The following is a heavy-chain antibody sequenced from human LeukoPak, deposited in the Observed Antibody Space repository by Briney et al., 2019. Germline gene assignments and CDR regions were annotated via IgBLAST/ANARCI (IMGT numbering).Heavy chain of an antibody. Sequence: SETLSLTCTVSGGSISSYYWIWIRQRQGLGLEWIGYIYYSGSTNFNPSLESRVTISVDTSKNQFSLKMSSVTAADTAVYFCARGGPPGYYYDYYMDVWGKGTTVTISS. V-gene: IGHV4-59*01. CDR1: GGSISSYY. J-gene: IGHJ6*03. CDR3: ARGGPPGYYYDYYMDV. CDR2: IYYSGST.